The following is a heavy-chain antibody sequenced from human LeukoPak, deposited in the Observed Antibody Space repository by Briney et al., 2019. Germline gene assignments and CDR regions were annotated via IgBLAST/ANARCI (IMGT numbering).Heavy chain of an antibody. V-gene: IGHV1-69*05. D-gene: IGHD3-3*01. CDR2: IIPIFGTA. CDR1: GGTFSSYA. CDR3: ATEPIFGVATVYYYYYMDV. J-gene: IGHJ6*03. Sequence: RSSVKVSCKASGGTFSSYAISWVRQAPGQGLEWMGRIIPIFGTANYAQKFQGRVTITTDESTSTAYMERSSLRSEDTAVYYCATEPIFGVATVYYYYYMDVWGKRTTVTVSS.